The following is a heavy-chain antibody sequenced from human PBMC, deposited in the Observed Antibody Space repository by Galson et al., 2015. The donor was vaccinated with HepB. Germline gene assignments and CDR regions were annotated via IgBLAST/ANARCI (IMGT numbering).Heavy chain of an antibody. CDR1: GFTFSSYW. CDR3: ARLGGLVITPALNWFDP. Sequence: SLRLSCAASGFTFSSYWMTWVRQAPGKGLEWVANIKQDGSEKYYVDSVKGRFTISRDNAKNSLFLQMNSLRAEDTAVYYCARLGGLVITPALNWFDPWGQGTLVTVSS. D-gene: IGHD2-2*01. V-gene: IGHV3-7*03. J-gene: IGHJ5*02. CDR2: IKQDGSEK.